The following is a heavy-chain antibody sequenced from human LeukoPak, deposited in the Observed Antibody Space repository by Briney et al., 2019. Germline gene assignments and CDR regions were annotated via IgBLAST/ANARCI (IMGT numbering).Heavy chain of an antibody. J-gene: IGHJ5*02. CDR3: AKGGFGSGSYNWLDR. V-gene: IGHV3-30*04. CDR1: GFTFSSYA. Sequence: GGSLRLSCAASGFTFSSYAMHWVRQAPGKGLEWVAVISYDGSNKYYADSVKGRFTISRDNSKNTLYLQMDSLRAEDTAVYYCAKGGFGSGSYNWLDRWGQGTRVTVSS. CDR2: ISYDGSNK. D-gene: IGHD3-10*01.